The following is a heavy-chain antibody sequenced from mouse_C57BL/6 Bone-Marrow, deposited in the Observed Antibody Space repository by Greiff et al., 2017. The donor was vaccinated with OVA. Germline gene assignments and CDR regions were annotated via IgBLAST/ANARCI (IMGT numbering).Heavy chain of an antibody. CDR3: ARNQGLRRGFAY. D-gene: IGHD2-4*01. Sequence: VHLVESGAELARPGASVKLSCKASGYTFTSYGISWVKQRTGQGLEWIGEIYPRSGNTYYNEKFKGKATLTADKSSSTAYMELRSLTSEDSAVYFCARNQGLRRGFAYWGQGTLVTVSA. CDR1: GYTFTSYG. CDR2: IYPRSGNT. J-gene: IGHJ3*01. V-gene: IGHV1-81*01.